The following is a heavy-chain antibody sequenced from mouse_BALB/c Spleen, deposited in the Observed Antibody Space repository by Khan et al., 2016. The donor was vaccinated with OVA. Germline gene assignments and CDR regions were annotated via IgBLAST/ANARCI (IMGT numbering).Heavy chain of an antibody. V-gene: IGHV2-6-7*01. CDR1: GFSLTGFG. J-gene: IGHJ3*01. D-gene: IGHD1-1*01. CDR3: ARELRIGGFAY. Sequence: VQLKQSGPGLVAPSQSLSITCTVSGFSLTGFGINWVRQPPGKGLEWLGMIWGDGSTDYNSVLKSRLSISKDNSKSQVFLKMNSLQTDDTARNYCARELRIGGFAYWGQGTLVTVSA. CDR2: IWGDGST.